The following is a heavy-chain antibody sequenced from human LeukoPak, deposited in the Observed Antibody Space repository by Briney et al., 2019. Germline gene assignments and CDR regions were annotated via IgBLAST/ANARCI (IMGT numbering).Heavy chain of an antibody. CDR2: ISGSGGST. J-gene: IGHJ4*02. CDR3: ANHYYDSSGYVYYFDY. CDR1: GFTSSSYA. D-gene: IGHD3-22*01. Sequence: GGSLRLSCAASGFTSSSYAMSWVRQAPGKGLEWVSAISGSGGSTYYADSVKGRFTISRDNSKNTLYLQMNSLRAEDTAVYYSANHYYDSSGYVYYFDYWGQGTLVTVSS. V-gene: IGHV3-23*01.